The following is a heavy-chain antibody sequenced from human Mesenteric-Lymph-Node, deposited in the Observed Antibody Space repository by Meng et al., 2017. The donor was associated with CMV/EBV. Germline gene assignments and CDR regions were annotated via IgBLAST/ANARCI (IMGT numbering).Heavy chain of an antibody. V-gene: IGHV3-21*01. Sequence: GGSLRLSCAASGIIFSSFAMSWVRQAPGKGLEWVSAISSSSSYIYYADSVKGRFTISRDNAKNSLYLQMNSLRAEDTAVYYCARDQSHPSTLPPFWSGPDDAFDIWGQGTMVTVSS. CDR3: ARDQSHPSTLPPFWSGPDDAFDI. CDR1: GIIFSSFA. J-gene: IGHJ3*02. D-gene: IGHD3-3*01. CDR2: ISSSSSYI.